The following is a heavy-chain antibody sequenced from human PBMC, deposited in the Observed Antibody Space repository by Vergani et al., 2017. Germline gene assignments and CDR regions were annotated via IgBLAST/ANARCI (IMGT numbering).Heavy chain of an antibody. CDR1: GFTFDDYT. Sequence: EVQLVESGGVVVQPGGSLRLSCAASGFTFDDYTMHWVRQAPGKGLEWVSLISWDGGSTYYADSVKGRFTISRDNSKNYLYLQMNSLRTEDTALYYCARGPYYDFWSGYENWFDPWGQGTLVTVSS. CDR3: ARGPYYDFWSGYENWFDP. D-gene: IGHD3-3*01. J-gene: IGHJ5*02. V-gene: IGHV3-43*01. CDR2: ISWDGGST.